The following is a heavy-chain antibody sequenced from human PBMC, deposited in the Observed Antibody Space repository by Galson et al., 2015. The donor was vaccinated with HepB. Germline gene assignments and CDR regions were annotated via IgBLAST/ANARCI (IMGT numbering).Heavy chain of an antibody. J-gene: IGHJ4*02. CDR1: GYTFTSYA. CDR3: AREGSGIAVAVEGY. V-gene: IGHV7-4-1*02. Sequence: SVKVSCKASGYTFTSYAMNWVRQAPGQGLEWMGWINTNTGNPTYAQGFTGRFVFSLDTSVSTAYLQISSLKAEDTAVYYCAREGSGIAVAVEGYWGQGTLVTVSS. CDR2: INTNTGNP. D-gene: IGHD6-19*01.